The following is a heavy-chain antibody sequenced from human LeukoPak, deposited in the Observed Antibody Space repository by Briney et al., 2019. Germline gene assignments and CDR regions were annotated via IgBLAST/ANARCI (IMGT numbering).Heavy chain of an antibody. CDR1: GGSISSSSYY. CDR3: ARSGWFGEASML. J-gene: IGHJ4*02. V-gene: IGHV4-39*01. CDR2: IYYSGST. Sequence: SETLSLTCTVSGGSISSSSYYWGWIRQPPGKGLEWIGSIYYSGSTYYNPSLKSRVTISVDTSKNQFSLKLSSVTAADTAVYYCARSGWFGEASMLWGQGTLVTVSS. D-gene: IGHD3-10*01.